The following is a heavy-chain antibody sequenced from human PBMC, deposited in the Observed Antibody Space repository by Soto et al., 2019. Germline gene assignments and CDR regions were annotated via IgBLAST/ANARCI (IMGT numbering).Heavy chain of an antibody. V-gene: IGHV4-30-4*01. Sequence: QVQLQESGPGLVKPSQTLSLTCTVSGGSISSGDYYWSWIRQPPGKGLEWIGYIYYSGSTYYNPSLTSRLTISVDTSKNQFSLKLSSVTAADTAVYYCARVRYNYGYNCGYWGQGTLVTVSS. CDR1: GGSISSGDYY. CDR2: IYYSGST. J-gene: IGHJ4*02. CDR3: ARVRYNYGYNCGY. D-gene: IGHD5-18*01.